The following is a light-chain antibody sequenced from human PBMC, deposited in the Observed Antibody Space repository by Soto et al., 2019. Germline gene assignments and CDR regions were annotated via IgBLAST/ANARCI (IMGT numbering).Light chain of an antibody. CDR1: SSDVGGYKY. J-gene: IGLJ1*01. V-gene: IGLV2-14*01. Sequence: QSALTQPASVSGSPGQSITISCTGTSSDVGGYKYISWYQQYPGKAPKLMIYEVTNRPSGVSNRFSGSKSGITASLTISGLRAEDEADYYCSSFTGSNTYVFGTGTKLTVL. CDR2: EVT. CDR3: SSFTGSNTYV.